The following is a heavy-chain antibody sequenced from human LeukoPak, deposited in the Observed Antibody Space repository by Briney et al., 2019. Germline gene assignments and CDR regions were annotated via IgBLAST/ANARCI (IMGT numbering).Heavy chain of an antibody. CDR2: IIPILGIA. D-gene: IGHD3-22*01. Sequence: SVKVSCKASGGTFSSYAISWVRQAPGQGLEWMGRIIPILGIANYAQKFQGRVTITADKSTSTAYMELRSLRSDDTAVYYCARAAYYYDSSGYAFRYFQHWGQGTLVTVSS. J-gene: IGHJ1*01. V-gene: IGHV1-69*04. CDR3: ARAAYYYDSSGYAFRYFQH. CDR1: GGTFSSYA.